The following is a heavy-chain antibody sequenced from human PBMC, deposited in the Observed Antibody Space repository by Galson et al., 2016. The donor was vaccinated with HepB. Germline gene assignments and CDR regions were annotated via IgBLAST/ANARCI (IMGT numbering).Heavy chain of an antibody. CDR2: IYSGGDT. CDR3: ANQNYNSGADY. V-gene: IGHV3-53*01. J-gene: IGHJ4*02. CDR1: GFNVSRNY. Sequence: SLRLSCAGSGFNVSRNYLTWVRQAPGKGLEWVSLIYSGGDTYYADSVKGRFNLFRDNSKNTLFLQMNSLRAEDTAMYYCANQNYNSGADYWAQGILVTVS. D-gene: IGHD3-10*01.